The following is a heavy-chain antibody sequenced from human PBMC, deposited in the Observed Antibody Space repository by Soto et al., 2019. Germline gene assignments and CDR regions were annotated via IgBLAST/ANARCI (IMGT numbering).Heavy chain of an antibody. J-gene: IGHJ4*02. D-gene: IGHD6-19*01. CDR3: ASGSASGWPFDY. Sequence: QVQLVQSGAEVKKPGASVEVSCKASGYTFTTYAMHWVRQAPGQRLEWMGWINAGNGDTKYSQKFQGRVTITRDTSATTAYMELSSLRSEDTAVYYCASGSASGWPFDYWGQGTLVTVSS. V-gene: IGHV1-3*01. CDR1: GYTFTTYA. CDR2: INAGNGDT.